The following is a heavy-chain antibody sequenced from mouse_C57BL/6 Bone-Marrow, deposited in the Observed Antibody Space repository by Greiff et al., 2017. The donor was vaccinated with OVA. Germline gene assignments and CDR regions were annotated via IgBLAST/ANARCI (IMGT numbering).Heavy chain of an antibody. Sequence: EVQLVESGGGLVQPGGSLSLSCAASGFTFTDYYMSWVRQPPGKALEWLGFIRNKANGYTTEYSASVKGRFTISRDNSQSILYLQMNALRAEDSATYYCARITTVVGGYYFDYWGQGTTLTVSS. J-gene: IGHJ2*01. D-gene: IGHD1-1*01. CDR3: ARITTVVGGYYFDY. CDR1: GFTFTDYY. CDR2: IRNKANGYTT. V-gene: IGHV7-3*01.